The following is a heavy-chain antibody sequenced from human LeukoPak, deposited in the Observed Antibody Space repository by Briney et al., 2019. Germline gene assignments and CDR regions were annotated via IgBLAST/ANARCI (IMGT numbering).Heavy chain of an antibody. J-gene: IGHJ5*02. D-gene: IGHD6-6*01. V-gene: IGHV4-61*02. CDR1: GGSISSGSYY. CDR2: IYTSGST. CDR3: ARTVRRIVRRGWFDP. Sequence: SETLSLTCTVSGGSISSGSYYWSWIRQPAGKGLEWIGRIYTSGSTNYNPSLKSRVTISVDTSKNQFSLKLSSVTAADTAVYYCARTVRRIVRRGWFDPWGQGTLVTVSS.